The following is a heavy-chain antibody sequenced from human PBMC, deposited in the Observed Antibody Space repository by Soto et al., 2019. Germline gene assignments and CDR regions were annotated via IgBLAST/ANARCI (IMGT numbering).Heavy chain of an antibody. Sequence: ASVKVSCKVSGYTLTELSMHWVRQAPGKGLEWMGGFDPEDGETIYAQKFQGRATMTEDTSTDTAYMELSSLRSEDTAVYYCATGIAVAGTVVTAMFDYWGQGTLVTVSS. V-gene: IGHV1-24*01. CDR1: GYTLTELS. CDR3: ATGIAVAGTVVTAMFDY. CDR2: FDPEDGET. J-gene: IGHJ4*02. D-gene: IGHD6-19*01.